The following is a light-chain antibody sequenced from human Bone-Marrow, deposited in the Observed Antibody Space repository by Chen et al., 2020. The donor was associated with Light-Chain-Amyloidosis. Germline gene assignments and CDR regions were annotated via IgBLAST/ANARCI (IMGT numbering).Light chain of an antibody. CDR1: RSNIRTNA. CDR2: SDN. CDR3: ATWDDSLNWV. J-gene: IGLJ3*02. V-gene: IGLV1-44*01. Sequence: QSVLTQPPSASGTLGQRVTISCSGSRSNIRTNAVLWYQPLPGTAPKLLIYSDNQRPSGVPDRFSGSKSVASASLGIFGLQSEDEADYYCATWDDSLNWVFGGGTKLTVL.